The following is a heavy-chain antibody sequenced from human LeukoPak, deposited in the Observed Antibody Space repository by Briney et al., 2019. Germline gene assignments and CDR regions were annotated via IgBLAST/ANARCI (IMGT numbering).Heavy chain of an antibody. Sequence: PGGSLRLSCAASGFTFSSYSMNWVRQAPGKGLEWVPSISSSSSYIYYADSVKGRFTISRDNAKNSPYLQMNSMRAEDTAVYYCARDNLEYSSGWYVRDPFDYWGQGTLVTVSS. V-gene: IGHV3-21*01. D-gene: IGHD6-19*01. J-gene: IGHJ4*02. CDR1: GFTFSSYS. CDR3: ARDNLEYSSGWYVRDPFDY. CDR2: ISSSSSYI.